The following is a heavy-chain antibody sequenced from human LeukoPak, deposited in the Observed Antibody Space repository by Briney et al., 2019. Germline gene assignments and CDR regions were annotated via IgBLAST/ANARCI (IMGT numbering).Heavy chain of an antibody. D-gene: IGHD3-10*01. J-gene: IGHJ5*02. Sequence: ASVKVSCKASGDTFTSYDINWVRQATGPGLEWMGWMNPNSGSTGYAQKFKGRVTMTRNTSISTAYMALSSLSSEDTAVYSCASVHAYGRDPTKRRWFDPWGQGPLVTVSS. CDR2: MNPNSGST. CDR1: GDTFTSYD. V-gene: IGHV1-8*01. CDR3: ASVHAYGRDPTKRRWFDP.